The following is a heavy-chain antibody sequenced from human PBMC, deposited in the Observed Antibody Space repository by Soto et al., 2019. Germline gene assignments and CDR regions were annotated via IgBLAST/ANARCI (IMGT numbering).Heavy chain of an antibody. CDR2: VYNGGTT. D-gene: IGHD3-22*01. Sequence: GGSLRLSCVASGFAVSDNSMNWVRQAPGKGLEWVAVVYNGGTTDYADSVGGGYTVSRDDCKNTLVLQLRRLRAQDTDVYYSASAGSPFDYDSSAYWGSDHWGQGTLVTVS. CDR3: ASAGSPFDYDSSAYWGSDH. J-gene: IGHJ4*02. V-gene: IGHV3-53*01. CDR1: GFAVSDNS.